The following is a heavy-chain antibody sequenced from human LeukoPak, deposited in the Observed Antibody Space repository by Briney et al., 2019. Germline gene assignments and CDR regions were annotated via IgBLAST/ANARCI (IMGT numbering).Heavy chain of an antibody. J-gene: IGHJ4*02. D-gene: IGHD3-22*01. CDR1: GFTFSSYS. CDR2: ISSSSYI. Sequence: GGSLRLSCAASGFTFSSYSMNWVRQAPGKGLEWVSSISSSSYIYYADSVKGRFTISRDNAKNSLYLQMNSLRAEDTAVYYCARGQKGYYYDSSGPLYYFDYWGQGTLVTVSS. CDR3: ARGQKGYYYDSSGPLYYFDY. V-gene: IGHV3-21*01.